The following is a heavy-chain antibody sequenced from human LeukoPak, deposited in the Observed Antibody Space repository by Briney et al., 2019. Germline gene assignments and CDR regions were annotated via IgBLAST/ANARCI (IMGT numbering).Heavy chain of an antibody. J-gene: IGHJ4*02. D-gene: IGHD3-22*01. Sequence: SVKVSCKVSGGTFSSYAISWVRQAPGQGLEWMGGIIPIFGTANYAQKFQGRVTITADESTSTAYMELSSLRSEDTAVYYCARDRDYYDSSGPSGFDYWGQGTLVTVSS. V-gene: IGHV1-69*13. CDR3: ARDRDYYDSSGPSGFDY. CDR1: GGTFSSYA. CDR2: IIPIFGTA.